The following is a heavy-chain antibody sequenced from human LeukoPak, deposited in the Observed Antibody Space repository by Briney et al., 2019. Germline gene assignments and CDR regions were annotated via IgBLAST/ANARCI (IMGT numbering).Heavy chain of an antibody. CDR1: GFSFSTQR. V-gene: IGHV3-74*01. CDR3: VSFYETY. Sequence: GGSLRLSCVASGFSFSTQRMHWVRQAPGKGLVWVSYINIDERITGYADSVKGRFTISKDNAKNTVYLQMNSLRAEDTAVYYCVSFYETYWGRGTLVTVSS. J-gene: IGHJ4*02. D-gene: IGHD2/OR15-2a*01. CDR2: INIDERIT.